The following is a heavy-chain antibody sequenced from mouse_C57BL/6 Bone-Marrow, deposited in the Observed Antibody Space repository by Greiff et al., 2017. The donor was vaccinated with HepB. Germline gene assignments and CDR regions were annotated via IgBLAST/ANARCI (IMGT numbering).Heavy chain of an antibody. J-gene: IGHJ3*01. V-gene: IGHV1-15*01. D-gene: IGHD3-2*02. CDR2: IDPETGGT. CDR3: TRKARAY. Sequence: VQLVESGAELVRPGASVTLSCKASGYTFTDYEMHWVKQTPVHGLEWIGAIDPETGGTAYNQKFKGKAILTADKSSSTAYMELRSLTSEDSAVYYCTRKARAYWGQGTLVTVSA. CDR1: GYTFTDYE.